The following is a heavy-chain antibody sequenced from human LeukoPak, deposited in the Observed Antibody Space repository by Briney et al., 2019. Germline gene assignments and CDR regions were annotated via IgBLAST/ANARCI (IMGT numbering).Heavy chain of an antibody. CDR1: GFTFSSYA. CDR3: AREWELSFLYGMDV. V-gene: IGHV3-23*01. CDR2: ISGSGGST. D-gene: IGHD3-16*02. J-gene: IGHJ6*02. Sequence: TGGSLRLSCAASGFTFSSYAMSWVRQAPGKGLEWVSAISGSGGSTYYADSAKGRSTISRDNSKNTLYLQMNSLRAEDTAVYYCAREWELSFLYGMDVWGQGTTVTVSS.